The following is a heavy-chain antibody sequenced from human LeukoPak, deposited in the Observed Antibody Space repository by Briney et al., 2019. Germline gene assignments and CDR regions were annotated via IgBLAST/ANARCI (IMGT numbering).Heavy chain of an antibody. CDR2: IKQDGSEK. V-gene: IGHV3-7*01. CDR1: GFTFSSYW. D-gene: IGHD6-13*01. J-gene: IGHJ3*02. CDR3: ARDTGKNYSSSWYFYAFDI. Sequence: PGGSLRLSCAASGFTFSSYWMSWVRQAPGKGLEWVANIKQDGSEKYYVDSVKGRFTISRDNAKNSLYLQMNSLRAEDTAVYYCARDTGKNYSSSWYFYAFDIWGQGTMVTVSS.